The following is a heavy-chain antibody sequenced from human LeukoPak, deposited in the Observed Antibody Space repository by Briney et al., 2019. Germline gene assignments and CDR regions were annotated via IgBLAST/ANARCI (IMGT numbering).Heavy chain of an antibody. V-gene: IGHV1-2*06. CDR1: GYTFTGYY. Sequence: ASVKVSCKASGYTFTGYYMHWVRQAPGQGLEWMGRINPNSGGTNYAQKFQGRVTMTRDTSISTAYMELSRLRSEDTAVYYCARPRGYSSGGFDYWGQGTLVTVSS. J-gene: IGHJ4*02. D-gene: IGHD6-19*01. CDR2: INPNSGGT. CDR3: ARPRGYSSGGFDY.